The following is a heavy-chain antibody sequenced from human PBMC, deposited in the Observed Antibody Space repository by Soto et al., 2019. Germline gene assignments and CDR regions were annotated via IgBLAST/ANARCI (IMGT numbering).Heavy chain of an antibody. CDR2: ISAYNGNT. CDR3: ARVKGIRNWNYVYYYYGMDV. V-gene: IGHV1-18*04. Sequence: ASVKVSCKASGYTFTIYGISCVLQSPLQWLDWMGWISAYNGNTNYAQKLQGRVTMTTDTSTSTAYMELRSLRSDDTAVYYCARVKGIRNWNYVYYYYGMDVWGQGTTVTVSS. CDR1: GYTFTIYG. J-gene: IGHJ6*02. D-gene: IGHD1-7*01.